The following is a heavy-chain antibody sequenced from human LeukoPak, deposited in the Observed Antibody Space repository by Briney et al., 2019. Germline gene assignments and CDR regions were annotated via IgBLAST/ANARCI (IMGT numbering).Heavy chain of an antibody. CDR3: ARDGGTGSHLSAGFDP. J-gene: IGHJ5*02. CDR2: ISAYNGNT. D-gene: IGHD3-10*01. CDR1: GYTLTSYG. Sequence: ASVKVSCKASGYTLTSYGISWVRQAPGQGLEWMGWISAYNGNTNYAQKLQGRVTMTTDTSTSTAYMELRSLRSDDTAVYYCARDGGTGSHLSAGFDPWGQGTLVTVSS. V-gene: IGHV1-18*01.